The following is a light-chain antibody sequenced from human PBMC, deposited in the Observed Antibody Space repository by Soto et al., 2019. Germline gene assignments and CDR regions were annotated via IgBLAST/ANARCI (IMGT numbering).Light chain of an antibody. V-gene: IGKV2-30*01. CDR2: KVS. CDR1: EGLVFSDGNTY. Sequence: DVVMTQSPLFLPVTLGQPASISCRSSEGLVFSDGNTYLSWLQQRPGQSPSRLISKVSNRGSGVPDRFSGSGSGTDFTLKISRVEAEDVGLYYCVQGTHWPRTFGQGDQGGNQT. J-gene: IGKJ1*01. CDR3: VQGTHWPRT.